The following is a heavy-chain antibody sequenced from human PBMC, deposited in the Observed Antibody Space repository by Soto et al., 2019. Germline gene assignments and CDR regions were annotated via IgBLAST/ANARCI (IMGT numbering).Heavy chain of an antibody. J-gene: IGHJ4*02. CDR3: AKGNTSGWYFFDY. CDR1: GFTFSDCA. D-gene: IGHD6-19*01. V-gene: IGHV3-23*01. Sequence: SLVLSWEASGFTFSDCAMSWVLQAPGKGLEWVSGISGTGRSTFYADSVKDRFTISRDNSKNTVYLQMTSLRAEDTAVYYCAKGNTSGWYFFDYWGQGTLVTVSS. CDR2: ISGTGRST.